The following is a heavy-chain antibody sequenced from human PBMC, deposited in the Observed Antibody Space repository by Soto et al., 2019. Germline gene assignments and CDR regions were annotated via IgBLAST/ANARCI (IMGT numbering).Heavy chain of an antibody. CDR2: IYPGDSDT. D-gene: IGHD3-16*01. J-gene: IGHJ5*02. CDR3: TKGANSPLES. Sequence: GESLEISCKGSGYSFTSYWIGCVRQMPGKGLEWMGIIYPGDSDTRYSPSFQGQVTISAEKSINTAYLQLLNLKASDTAIYYCTKGANSPLESWGKGTRVTVSS. V-gene: IGHV5-51*01. CDR1: GYSFTSYW.